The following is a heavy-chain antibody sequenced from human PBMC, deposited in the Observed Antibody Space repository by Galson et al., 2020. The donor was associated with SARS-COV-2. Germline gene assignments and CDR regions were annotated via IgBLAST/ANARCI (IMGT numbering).Heavy chain of an antibody. Sequence: TGGSLRLTCAASGFTFSSYAMHWVRQAPGKGLEWVAVISNDGSNKYYADSVKGRFTISRDNSKDTLYLQMNSLSAEDTAVYYCAKKEIYSGSPGDLWQDWGHGTLVTVSS. J-gene: IGHJ4*01. CDR1: GFTFSSYA. CDR2: ISNDGSNK. CDR3: AKKEIYSGSPGDLWQD. D-gene: IGHD1-26*01. V-gene: IGHV3-30*18.